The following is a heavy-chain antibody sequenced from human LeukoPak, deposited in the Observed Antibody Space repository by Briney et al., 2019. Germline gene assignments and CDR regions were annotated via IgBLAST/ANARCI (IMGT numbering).Heavy chain of an antibody. D-gene: IGHD2-2*01. V-gene: IGHV3-9*01. CDR3: TKPHTTSWYSPLDS. CDR2: NWNRNSL. Sequence: GRSLRLSCAASGFKFDDYVMHWVRQAPGKGLEWVSSNWNRNSLYYADSVKGRFTVSRDNAKNSLFLQMNSLRAEDTAIYYCTKPHTTSWYSPLDSWGQGTRVIVSS. J-gene: IGHJ4*02. CDR1: GFKFDDYV.